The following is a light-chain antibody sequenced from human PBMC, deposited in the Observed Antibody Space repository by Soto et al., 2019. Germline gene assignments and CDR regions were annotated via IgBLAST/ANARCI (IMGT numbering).Light chain of an antibody. V-gene: IGLV1-47*01. CDR1: SSNIGSNY. J-gene: IGLJ2*01. CDR3: SAWDDSLSVVV. Sequence: QSVLTQPPSASGTPGQRVTISCSGSSSNIGSNYVYWYQQLPGTAPKLLIYRNNQRPSGVPDRFSGSTSGTSASLAISGLRSDDEADYYCSAWDDSLSVVVFGGGTKLTVL. CDR2: RNN.